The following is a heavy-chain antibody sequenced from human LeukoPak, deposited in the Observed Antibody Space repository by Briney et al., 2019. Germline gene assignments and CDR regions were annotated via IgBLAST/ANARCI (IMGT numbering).Heavy chain of an antibody. Sequence: GASVKVSCKASGYTFTDYYMHWVRQAPGPGLEWMGWINPYSGDTNSAQKFQGRVTMTRDTSISTAYMELSRLRSEDTAVYYCARASYESSLRIGDFWGQGSLVTVSS. V-gene: IGHV1-2*02. CDR3: ARASYESSLRIGDF. CDR1: GYTFTDYY. CDR2: INPYSGDT. J-gene: IGHJ4*02. D-gene: IGHD3-22*01.